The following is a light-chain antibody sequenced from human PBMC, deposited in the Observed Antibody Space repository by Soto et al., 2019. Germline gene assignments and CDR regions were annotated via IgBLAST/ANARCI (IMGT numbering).Light chain of an antibody. CDR3: LLSYSGARPVV. CDR2: DTS. Sequence: QAVVTQEPSLTVSPGGTVTLTCGSSTAAVTSGHYPYWFQQKPGQAPRPLIYDTSNKHSWTPARLSGSLLWGKAALTLSGAQPEDGGEYYCLLSYSGARPVVFGGGTKLTVL. CDR1: TAAVTSGHY. V-gene: IGLV7-46*01. J-gene: IGLJ2*01.